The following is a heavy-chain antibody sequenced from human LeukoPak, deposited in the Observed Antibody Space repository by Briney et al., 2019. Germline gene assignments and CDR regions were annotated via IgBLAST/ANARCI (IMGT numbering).Heavy chain of an antibody. CDR3: ARVGADGSGFLFDY. J-gene: IGHJ4*02. V-gene: IGHV4-34*01. Sequence: PSETLSLTCAVYVGSFSGYYWSWIRQPPGKGLEWIGEINHSGSTNYNPSLKSRVTISVDTSKNQFSLKLSSVTAADTAVYYCARVGADGSGFLFDYWGQGTLVTVSS. CDR1: VGSFSGYY. CDR2: INHSGST. D-gene: IGHD3-10*01.